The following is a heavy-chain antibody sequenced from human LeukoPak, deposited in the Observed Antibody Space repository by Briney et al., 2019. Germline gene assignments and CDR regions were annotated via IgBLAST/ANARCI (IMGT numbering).Heavy chain of an antibody. Sequence: SETLSLTCTVSGGSVSSGSYYWSWIRQPPGKGLEWIGYIYYSGSTNYNPSLKCRVTISVDTSKNQFSLNLSSVTAADTAVYYCATALRVAGTTKYVDYWGQGTLVTVSS. CDR3: ATALRVAGTTKYVDY. V-gene: IGHV4-61*01. CDR2: IYYSGST. CDR1: GGSVSSGSYY. J-gene: IGHJ4*02. D-gene: IGHD6-19*01.